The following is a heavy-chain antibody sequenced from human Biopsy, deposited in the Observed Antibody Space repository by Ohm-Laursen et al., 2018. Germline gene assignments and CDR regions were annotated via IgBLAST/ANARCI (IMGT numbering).Heavy chain of an antibody. Sequence: GTLSLTCSVSGGSISNNNYYWGWIRQPPGKGLEWIGNIFYRGSTHYKPSLKSRVNISVDTSKNQFSLKLNSVTAADTAVYYCARDYDTSGYYYVSWGQGTLVTVSS. CDR2: IFYRGST. J-gene: IGHJ5*02. CDR1: GGSISNNNYY. D-gene: IGHD3-22*01. CDR3: ARDYDTSGYYYVS. V-gene: IGHV4-39*01.